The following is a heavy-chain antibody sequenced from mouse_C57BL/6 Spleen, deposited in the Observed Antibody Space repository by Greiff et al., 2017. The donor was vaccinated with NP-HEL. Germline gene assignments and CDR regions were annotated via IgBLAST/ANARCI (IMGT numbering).Heavy chain of an antibody. V-gene: IGHV1-34*01. CDR1: GYTFTDSY. J-gene: IGHJ1*03. CDR3: ARRDNYGYFEV. Sequence: VQLKESGPELVKPGASVKMSCKASGYTFTDSYMHWVKQSHGKSLEWIGYIYPNNGGTGYNPKFKGKATMTVDKSSSTAYMELRSLTSEDAAVYYCARRDNYGYFEVWGTGTTVTVSS. CDR2: IYPNNGGT.